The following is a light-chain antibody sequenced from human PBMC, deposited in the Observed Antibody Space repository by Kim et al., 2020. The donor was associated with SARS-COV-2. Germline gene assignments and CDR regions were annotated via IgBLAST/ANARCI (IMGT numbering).Light chain of an antibody. Sequence: VAGAPGQSITISCTGTSSDVGSYNLVSWYQQHPGKAHKLMIYEVSKRPSGVSNRFSGSKSGNTASLTISGLQAEDEADYYCCSYVVFGGGTQLTVL. CDR3: CSYVV. V-gene: IGLV2-23*02. CDR1: SSDVGSYNL. CDR2: EVS. J-gene: IGLJ2*01.